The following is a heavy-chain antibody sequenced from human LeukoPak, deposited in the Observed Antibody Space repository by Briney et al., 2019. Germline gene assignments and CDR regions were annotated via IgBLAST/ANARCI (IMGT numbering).Heavy chain of an antibody. J-gene: IGHJ5*02. CDR3: ARDNSVRDEARWFNP. CDR2: ISPSGGST. D-gene: IGHD5-24*01. CDR1: GYTFTGYW. Sequence: ASVKLSCKAFGYTFTGYWMHWVRQAPGQGPEWMGVISPSGGSTIYAQKFKGRVTLTRDMSTSTDYLELSSLRSEDTAVYYCARDNSVRDEARWFNPWGQGTLVTVSS. V-gene: IGHV1-46*01.